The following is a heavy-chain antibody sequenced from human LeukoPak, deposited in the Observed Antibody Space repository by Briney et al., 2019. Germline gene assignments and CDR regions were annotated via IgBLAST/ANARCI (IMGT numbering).Heavy chain of an antibody. D-gene: IGHD3-3*01. J-gene: IGHJ6*03. CDR2: IYTSGTT. Sequence: SETLSLTCTVSGGSINSYYWSWIRQPAGKGLEWIGRIYTSGTTNFNPSLKSRVTMSVDTSKKQFSLKLSSVTAADAAVYYCARAGDFWSGYPSRNYMDVWGKGTTVTVSS. CDR3: ARAGDFWSGYPSRNYMDV. V-gene: IGHV4-4*07. CDR1: GGSINSYY.